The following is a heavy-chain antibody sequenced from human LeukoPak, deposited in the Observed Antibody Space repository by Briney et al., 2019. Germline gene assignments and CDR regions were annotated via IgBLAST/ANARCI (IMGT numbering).Heavy chain of an antibody. CDR1: GDSVSRTNAA. D-gene: IGHD4-23*01. CDR2: TYYRTKWYS. V-gene: IGHV6-1*01. CDR3: ARQAGGTSGPFDY. Sequence: SQTLSLTCVISGDSVSRTNAAWNWIRQSPSRGLEWLGRTYYRTKWYSDSAVSVKSRIIINADTSKNQFSLKLSSVTAADTAVYYCARQAGGTSGPFDYWGQGTLVTVSS. J-gene: IGHJ4*02.